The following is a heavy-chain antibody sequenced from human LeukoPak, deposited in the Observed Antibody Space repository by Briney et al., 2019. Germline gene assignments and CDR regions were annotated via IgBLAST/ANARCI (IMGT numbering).Heavy chain of an antibody. Sequence: ASVKVSCKASGYTFTSYAMHWVRQAPGQRLEWMGWINAGSGNTKYSQKFQGRVTITRDTSASTAYMELSSLRSEDTAVYYCARVGEWELPLFDYWGQGTLVTVSS. CDR1: GYTFTSYA. J-gene: IGHJ4*02. CDR2: INAGSGNT. V-gene: IGHV1-3*01. CDR3: ARVGEWELPLFDY. D-gene: IGHD1-26*01.